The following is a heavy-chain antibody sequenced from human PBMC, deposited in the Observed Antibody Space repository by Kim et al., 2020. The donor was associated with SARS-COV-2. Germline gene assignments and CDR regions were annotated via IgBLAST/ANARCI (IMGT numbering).Heavy chain of an antibody. CDR2: INSDGSST. Sequence: GGSLRLSCAASGFTFSSYWMHWVRQAPGKGLVWVSRINSDGSSTSYADSVKGRFTISRDNAKNTLYLQMNSLRAEDTAVYYCASSGRLLWPRKYGMDVWGQGTTVTVSS. V-gene: IGHV3-74*01. J-gene: IGHJ6*02. D-gene: IGHD4-17*01. CDR3: ASSGRLLWPRKYGMDV. CDR1: GFTFSSYW.